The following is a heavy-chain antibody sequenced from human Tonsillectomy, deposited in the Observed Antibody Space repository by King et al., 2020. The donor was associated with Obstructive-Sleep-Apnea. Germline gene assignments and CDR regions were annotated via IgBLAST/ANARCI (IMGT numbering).Heavy chain of an antibody. D-gene: IGHD3-10*01. V-gene: IGHV3-30*18. Sequence: VQLVESGGGVVQPGRSLRLSCAASGFTFSNYGMHWVRQAPGKGLEWVAVISYDGSNKYYADSVKGRFTISRDNSKNTLYLQMNSLRAEDTAVYYCAKAPSIITLVRGRPYYYGMDVWGQGTTVTVSS. J-gene: IGHJ6*02. CDR2: ISYDGSNK. CDR1: GFTFSNYG. CDR3: AKAPSIITLVRGRPYYYGMDV.